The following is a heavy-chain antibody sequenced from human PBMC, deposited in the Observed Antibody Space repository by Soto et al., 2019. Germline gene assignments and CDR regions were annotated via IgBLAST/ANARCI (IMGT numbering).Heavy chain of an antibody. CDR3: ARAKAVVIAALDI. V-gene: IGHV3-23*01. J-gene: IGHJ3*02. CDR2: VSDNGGSRGGT. Sequence: XASLRLSYKASGFRFNNSSMTWARQAPGQGLQWVASVSDNGGSRGGTYYADSVKGRFTISRDNSKNTLYLQLDSLTGADTAVYYCARAKAVVIAALDIWGQGTMVTVSS. D-gene: IGHD2-21*01. CDR1: GFRFNNSS.